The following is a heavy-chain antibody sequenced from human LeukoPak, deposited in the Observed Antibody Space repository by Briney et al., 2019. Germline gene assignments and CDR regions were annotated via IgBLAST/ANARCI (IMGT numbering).Heavy chain of an antibody. V-gene: IGHV1-2*02. CDR1: GYTFTGYY. CDR3: ARGQNKGYYYDSSGYVADY. D-gene: IGHD3-22*01. J-gene: IGHJ4*02. Sequence: GASVTVSCKASGYTFTGYYMHWVRQAPGQGLEWMGWINPNSGGTNYAQKFQGRVTMTRDKSISTAYMELSRLRSDDTAVYYCARGQNKGYYYDSSGYVADYWGQGTLGTVSA. CDR2: INPNSGGT.